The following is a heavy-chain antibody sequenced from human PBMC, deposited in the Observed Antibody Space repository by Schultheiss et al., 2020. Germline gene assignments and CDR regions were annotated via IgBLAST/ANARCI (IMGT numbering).Heavy chain of an antibody. V-gene: IGHV4-30-2*01. J-gene: IGHJ6*02. CDR2: IYHSGST. CDR3: ARGGSTNYYYYGRDV. CDR1: GGSISSGGYS. D-gene: IGHD5-12*01. Sequence: SETLSLTCVVSGGSISSGGYSWSWIRQPPGKGLEWIAYIYHSGSTYYNPSLKSRVTISVDTSKNQFSLKLSSVTAADTAMYYCARGGSTNYYYYGRDVWGQVGTVTVSS.